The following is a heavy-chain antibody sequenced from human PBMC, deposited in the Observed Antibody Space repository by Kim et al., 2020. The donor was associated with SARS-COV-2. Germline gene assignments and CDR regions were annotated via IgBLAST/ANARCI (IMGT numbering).Heavy chain of an antibody. J-gene: IGHJ6*02. CDR1: GFTFSSYN. V-gene: IGHV3-21*01. CDR2: ISSSSSYI. D-gene: IGHD6-13*01. CDR3: ASVAAAGPTVYYYYGMDV. Sequence: GGSLRLSCAASGFTFSSYNMNWVRQAPGKGLEWVSSISSSSSYIYYADSVKGRFTISRDNAKNSLYLQMNSLRAEDTAVYYCASVAAAGPTVYYYYGMDVWGQGTTVTVSS.